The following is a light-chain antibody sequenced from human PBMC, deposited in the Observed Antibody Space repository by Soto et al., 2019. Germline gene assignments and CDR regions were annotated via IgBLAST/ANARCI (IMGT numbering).Light chain of an antibody. V-gene: IGKV4-1*01. CDR3: QQYYSTPLT. CDR2: WAS. J-gene: IGKJ4*01. Sequence: DIVMTQSPSSLAVSLDERATINCKSSQSVLYSSNNKNYLAWYQQKPGQPPKLLIYWASTRESGVPDRFSGSGSGTDFTLTISNLQAEDVAVYYCQQYYSTPLTFGGGTKVDIK. CDR1: QSVLYSSNNKNY.